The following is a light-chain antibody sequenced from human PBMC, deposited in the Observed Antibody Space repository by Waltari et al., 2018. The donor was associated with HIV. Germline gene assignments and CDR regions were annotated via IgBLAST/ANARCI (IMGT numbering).Light chain of an antibody. CDR2: KNT. CDR3: EARDGSVSGCV. Sequence: QSVLTQPPSASGTPGQGVTISCSGSSSNIGINFVTWYQHRPGQAPKLLIYKNTKRPSGVPDRFSGSKSATTASLAISGVRSEDEADYYCEARDGSVSGCVFGGGTKLTVL. CDR1: SSNIGINF. J-gene: IGLJ2*01. V-gene: IGLV1-47*01.